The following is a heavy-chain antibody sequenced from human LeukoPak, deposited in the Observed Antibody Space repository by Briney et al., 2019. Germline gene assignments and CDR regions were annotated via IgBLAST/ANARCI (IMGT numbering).Heavy chain of an antibody. CDR3: VRTIVGATFDY. CDR2: IDSHGSAT. CDR1: GFTFSSYA. J-gene: IGHJ4*02. D-gene: IGHD1-26*01. Sequence: GGSLRLSCAASGFTFSSYAMSWVRQAPGKGLVWLSRIDSHGSATTYADSVKGRFTISRDNPKNTLYLQMNSLRAEDTAVYYCVRTIVGATFDYWGQGTLVTVSS. V-gene: IGHV3-74*01.